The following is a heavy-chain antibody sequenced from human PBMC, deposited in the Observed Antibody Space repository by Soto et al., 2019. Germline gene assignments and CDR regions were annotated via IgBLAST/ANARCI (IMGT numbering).Heavy chain of an antibody. Sequence: VQLVQSGAEVKKPGASVKVSCKASGYTFNGYFIHWVRQAPGQGLEWMGSINPKSGVTNYAESFRGRVTMTRERSARTAYVDLSSLRFDETAVYYCARESYNHEGLGIWGQGKMVTGSS. CDR1: GYTFNGYF. CDR2: INPKSGVT. D-gene: IGHD3-16*01. J-gene: IGHJ3*02. CDR3: ARESYNHEGLGI. V-gene: IGHV1-2*02.